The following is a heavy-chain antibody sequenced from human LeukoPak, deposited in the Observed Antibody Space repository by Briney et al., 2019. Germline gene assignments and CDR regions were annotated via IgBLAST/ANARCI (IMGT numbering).Heavy chain of an antibody. V-gene: IGHV1-2*02. CDR3: ARPLLWWPQVGYFDY. Sequence: GASVKVSCKASGYTFTGYYILWVRQAPGQGLEWMRWINPNSGGTNYAQKFQGRVTLTRDTSLSTAYMELSRLRSDDTAVYYCARPLLWWPQVGYFDYWGQGTLVTVSS. CDR1: GYTFTGYY. J-gene: IGHJ4*02. CDR2: INPNSGGT. D-gene: IGHD4/OR15-4a*01.